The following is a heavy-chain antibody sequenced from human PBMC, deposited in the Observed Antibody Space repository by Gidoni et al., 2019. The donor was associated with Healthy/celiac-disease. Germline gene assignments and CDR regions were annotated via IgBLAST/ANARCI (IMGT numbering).Heavy chain of an antibody. D-gene: IGHD3-10*01. CDR2: ISGSGGST. V-gene: IGHV3-23*01. J-gene: IGHJ5*02. CDR1: GFTFSSYA. Sequence: EVQLLESGGGLVQPGGSLRLSCAASGFTFSSYAMSWVRQAPGKGLEWVSAISGSGGSTYYADSVKGRFTISRDNSKNTLYLQMNSLRAEDTAVYYCAGLPSYYYGSGSKNWFDPWGQGTLVTVSS. CDR3: AGLPSYYYGSGSKNWFDP.